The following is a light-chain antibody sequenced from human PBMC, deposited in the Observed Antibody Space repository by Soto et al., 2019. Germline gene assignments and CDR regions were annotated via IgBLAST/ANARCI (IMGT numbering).Light chain of an antibody. Sequence: EIVLTQSPGTPSLSPGERATPSCRASQSVSSTYLAWYQQKPGQAPRLLIYGASTRATGIPDRFSGSGSGTDFTLTISRLEPEDFAVYYCQQYGSSPPLTFGGGTKVDIK. V-gene: IGKV3-20*01. CDR2: GAS. CDR1: QSVSSTY. J-gene: IGKJ4*01. CDR3: QQYGSSPPLT.